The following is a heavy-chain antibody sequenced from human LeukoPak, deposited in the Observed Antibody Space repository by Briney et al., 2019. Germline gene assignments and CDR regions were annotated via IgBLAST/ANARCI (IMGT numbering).Heavy chain of an antibody. V-gene: IGHV4-30-4*01. CDR1: GGSISSGDYY. CDR2: IYYSGST. J-gene: IGHJ5*02. CDR3: ARDHEGNNNCFDP. Sequence: SETLSLTCTVSGGSISSGDYYWSWIRQPPGKGLEWIGYIYYSGSTYYNPSLKSRVTISVDTSKNQFSLKLNSVTAADTAVYYCARDHEGNNNCFDPWGQGTLVTVSS.